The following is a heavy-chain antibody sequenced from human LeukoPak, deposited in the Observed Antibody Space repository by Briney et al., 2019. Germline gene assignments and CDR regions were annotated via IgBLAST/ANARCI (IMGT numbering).Heavy chain of an antibody. J-gene: IGHJ6*02. V-gene: IGHV1-2*04. CDR2: INPNSGGT. CDR1: GYTFTGYY. D-gene: IGHD2-15*01. Sequence: ASVKVSCKASGYTFTGYYMHWVRQAPGQGLEWMGWINPNSGGTNYAQKFQGWVTMTRDTSISTAYMELSRLRSDDTAVYYCARDTLATPYYYYGMDVWGQGTTVTVSS. CDR3: ARDTLATPYYYYGMDV.